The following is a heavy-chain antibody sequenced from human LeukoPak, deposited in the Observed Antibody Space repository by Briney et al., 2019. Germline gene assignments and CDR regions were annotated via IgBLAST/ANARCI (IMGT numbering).Heavy chain of an antibody. CDR1: GDSISSNSAA. CDR3: ARDWGSSSWYENWFDP. Sequence: SQTLSLTCAISGDSISSNSAAWNWVRQSPSRGLEWLGRTYYRSKWYNDYAVPVKSRITIKPDTSKNQFSLQLNSVTPEDTAVYYCARDWGSSSWYENWFDPWGQGTLVIVSS. J-gene: IGHJ5*02. V-gene: IGHV6-1*01. D-gene: IGHD6-13*01. CDR2: TYYRSKWYN.